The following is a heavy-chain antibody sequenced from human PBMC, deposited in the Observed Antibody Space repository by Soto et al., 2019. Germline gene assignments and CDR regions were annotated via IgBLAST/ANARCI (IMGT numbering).Heavy chain of an antibody. Sequence: GGSLRLSCAASGFTFSSYGMHWVRQAPGKGLEWVAVIWYDGSNKYYTDSVTGRFTISRDNSKNTRYLQMNTVRAEDMALYYCARDRGLGANDEYYGMDIWGQGTTVTVSS. CDR2: IWYDGSNK. CDR3: ARDRGLGANDEYYGMDI. V-gene: IGHV3-33*01. CDR1: GFTFSSYG. J-gene: IGHJ6*02. D-gene: IGHD1-26*01.